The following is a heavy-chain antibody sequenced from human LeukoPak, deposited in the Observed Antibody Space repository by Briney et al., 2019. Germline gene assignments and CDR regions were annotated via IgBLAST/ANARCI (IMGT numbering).Heavy chain of an antibody. CDR3: ASGIYYASVHTWSPV. CDR2: ISYDGSNK. D-gene: IGHD3-10*01. CDR1: GFTFSSYA. Sequence: GGSLRLSCAASGFTFSSYAMHWVRQAPGKGLEWVAVISYDGSNKYYADSVKGRFTISRDNSKNTLYLQMNSLRAEDTAVYYCASGIYYASVHTWSPVWGQGTLVTVSS. J-gene: IGHJ4*02. V-gene: IGHV3-30*04.